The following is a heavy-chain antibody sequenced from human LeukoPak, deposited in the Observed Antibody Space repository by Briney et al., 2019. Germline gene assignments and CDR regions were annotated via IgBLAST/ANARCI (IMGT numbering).Heavy chain of an antibody. J-gene: IGHJ4*02. CDR2: INHSGST. CDR3: ARGHFLY. V-gene: IGHV4-34*01. Sequence: SETLSLTCAVYGGSLSGYYWSWIRQPPGKGLEWIGEINHSGSTNYNPSLKSRVTISVDTSKNQFSLKLSSVTAADTAVYYCARGHFLYWGQGTLVTVSS. CDR1: GGSLSGYY. D-gene: IGHD3-3*02.